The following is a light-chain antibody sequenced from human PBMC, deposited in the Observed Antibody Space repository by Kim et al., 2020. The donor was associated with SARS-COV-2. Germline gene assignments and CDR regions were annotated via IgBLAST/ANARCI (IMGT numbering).Light chain of an antibody. CDR2: KAS. J-gene: IGKJ1*01. CDR3: QQYNRYWT. Sequence: SASVGDRGTITWRASQSISSWLVWYQQKPGEAPKLLIYKASSLESGVPSRFSGSGSGTEFTLTISSLQPDDFASYYRQQYNRYWTFGQGTKVDIK. V-gene: IGKV1-5*03. CDR1: QSISSW.